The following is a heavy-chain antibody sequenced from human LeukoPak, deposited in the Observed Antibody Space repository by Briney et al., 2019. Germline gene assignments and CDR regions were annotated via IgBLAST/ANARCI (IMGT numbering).Heavy chain of an antibody. Sequence: PGESLKISCKGSGYGFTSNWIGWVRQMPGKGLEWMGIIYPGDSDTRYSPSFQGQVSISADKSITTAYLQWSSLKASDTAMYYCARIPVRRYSGFDNWGQGTLVTVSS. CDR2: IYPGDSDT. CDR3: ARIPVRRYSGFDN. CDR1: GYGFTSNW. V-gene: IGHV5-51*01. J-gene: IGHJ4*02. D-gene: IGHD5-12*01.